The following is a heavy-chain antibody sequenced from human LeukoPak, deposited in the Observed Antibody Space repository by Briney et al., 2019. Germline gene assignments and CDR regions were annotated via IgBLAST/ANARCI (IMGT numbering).Heavy chain of an antibody. CDR3: ARSSGYVGFAFDI. D-gene: IGHD5-12*01. V-gene: IGHV1-46*01. J-gene: IGHJ3*02. CDR2: INPSGGST. CDR1: GYTFTSYY. Sequence: GASVKVSCKASGYTFTSYYMHWVRQAPGQGLEWMGIINPSGGSTSYAQKFQGRVTMTRDTSISTAYMELSRLRSDDTAVYYCARSSGYVGFAFDIWGQGTMVTVSS.